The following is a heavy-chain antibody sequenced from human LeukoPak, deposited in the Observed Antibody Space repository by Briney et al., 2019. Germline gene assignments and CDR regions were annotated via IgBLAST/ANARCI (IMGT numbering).Heavy chain of an antibody. J-gene: IGHJ4*02. CDR1: GGSFSGYY. V-gene: IGHV4-34*01. D-gene: IGHD2/OR15-2a*01. CDR2: VNHSGST. Sequence: TSETLSLTCAVYGGSFSGYYWSWIRQPPGKGLEWIGEVNHSGSTNYNPSLKTRLTISVDTSKNQFSLRPNSVTAADTAVYYCARFSQYYDSPTHYLDYWGQGILVTVSS. CDR3: ARFSQYYDSPTHYLDY.